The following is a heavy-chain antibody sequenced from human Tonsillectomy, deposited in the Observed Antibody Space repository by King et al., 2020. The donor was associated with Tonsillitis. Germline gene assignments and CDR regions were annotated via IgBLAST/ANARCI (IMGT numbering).Heavy chain of an antibody. CDR1: GFLFKNLE. V-gene: IGHV3-48*03. J-gene: IGHJ5*02. CDR3: VGRSGYDFFSWFDP. D-gene: IGHD5-12*01. CDR2: IASDGSST. Sequence: QLVQSGGGLVQPGGSLRLSCAAGFLFKNLEMNWVRQAPGKGLEWVSHIASDGSSTNYADSVRGRFIISRDNAKNSLYLQMSSLRAEDTAVYFCVGRSGYDFFSWFDPWGQGTQVIVSS.